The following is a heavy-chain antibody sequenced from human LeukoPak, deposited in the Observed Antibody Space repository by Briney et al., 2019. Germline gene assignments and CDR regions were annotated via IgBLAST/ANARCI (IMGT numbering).Heavy chain of an antibody. CDR1: GFTVSSNY. D-gene: IGHD4/OR15-4a*01. CDR2: ISSSGTTI. V-gene: IGHV3-48*01. Sequence: GGSLRLSCAASGFTVSSNYMSWVRQAPGKGLEWVAYISSSGTTIYYADSVKGRFTISRDNAKASLFLQMNSLRAEDTALYYCARHRPMGAWGQGTMVTVSS. CDR3: ARHRPMGA. J-gene: IGHJ3*01.